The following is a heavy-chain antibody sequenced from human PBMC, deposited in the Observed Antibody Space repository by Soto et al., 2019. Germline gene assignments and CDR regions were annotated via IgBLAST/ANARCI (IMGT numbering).Heavy chain of an antibody. D-gene: IGHD5-12*01. CDR1: GGSISSGGYY. CDR2: IYYSGST. CDR3: ARVPIVDIVANGGFDP. J-gene: IGHJ5*02. Sequence: QVQLQESGPGLVKPSQTLSLTCTVSGGSISSGGYYWSWIRQHPGKGLEWIGYIYYSGSTYYNPSLKSRVTISVDTSKNQISLKLSSVTAADTAVYYCARVPIVDIVANGGFDPWGQGTLVTVSS. V-gene: IGHV4-31*03.